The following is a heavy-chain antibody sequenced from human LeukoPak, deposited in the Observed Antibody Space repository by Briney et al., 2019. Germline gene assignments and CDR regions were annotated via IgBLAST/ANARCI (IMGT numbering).Heavy chain of an antibody. CDR1: GFTFSSYS. Sequence: GGSLRLSCAASGFTFSSYSMNWVRQAPGKGLEWVSSISSSSSYIYYADSVKGRFTISRDNSKYTLYLQMNSLRAEDTAVYYCARSWGVPTRTLMATTEDYWGQGTLVTVSS. D-gene: IGHD5-24*01. CDR3: ARSWGVPTRTLMATTEDY. V-gene: IGHV3-21*01. J-gene: IGHJ4*02. CDR2: ISSSSSYI.